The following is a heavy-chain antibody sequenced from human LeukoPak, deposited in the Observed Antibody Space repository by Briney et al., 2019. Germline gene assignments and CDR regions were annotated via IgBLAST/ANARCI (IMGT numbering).Heavy chain of an antibody. CDR3: ARDRRPSSGSYYDRGWFDP. V-gene: IGHV3-30-3*01. D-gene: IGHD3-10*01. CDR2: ISYDGSNK. Sequence: GGSLRLSCAASGFTFSSYAMHWVRQAPGKGLEWVAVISYDGSNKYYADSVKGRFTISRDNSKNTLYLQMNSLRAEDTAVYYCARDRRPSSGSYYDRGWFDPWGQGTLVTVSS. J-gene: IGHJ5*02. CDR1: GFTFSSYA.